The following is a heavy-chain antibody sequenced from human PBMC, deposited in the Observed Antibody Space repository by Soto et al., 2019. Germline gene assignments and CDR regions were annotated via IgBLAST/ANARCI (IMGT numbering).Heavy chain of an antibody. D-gene: IGHD5-12*01. Sequence: PGVSLRISWRGAGYSFTSYWIGWVRQMPGKGLEWMGIIYPGDSDTRYSPSFQGQVTISADKSISTAYLQWSSLKASDTAMYYCARLGVDRLYYGMDVWGQGTTVTVSS. CDR3: ARLGVDRLYYGMDV. CDR1: GYSFTSYW. J-gene: IGHJ6*02. V-gene: IGHV5-51*01. CDR2: IYPGDSDT.